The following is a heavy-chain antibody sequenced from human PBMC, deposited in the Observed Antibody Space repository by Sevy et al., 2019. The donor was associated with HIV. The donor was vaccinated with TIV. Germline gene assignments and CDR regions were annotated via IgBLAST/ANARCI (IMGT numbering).Heavy chain of an antibody. D-gene: IGHD6-19*01. V-gene: IGHV3-33*01. CDR2: IWYDGTNR. CDR1: GFSISGYG. Sequence: GGSLRLSCAASGFSISGYGMHWVRQAPGKGLEWVAVIWYDGTNREYADSVKGLFTISRDNSKNTLYLQMNSLRVEDTAVYYCAREDIRVAGIGYYFHSWGQGTLVTVSS. J-gene: IGHJ4*02. CDR3: AREDIRVAGIGYYFHS.